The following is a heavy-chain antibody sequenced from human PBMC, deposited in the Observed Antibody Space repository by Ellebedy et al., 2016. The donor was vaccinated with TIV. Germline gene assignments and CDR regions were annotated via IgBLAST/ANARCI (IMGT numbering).Heavy chain of an antibody. Sequence: GESLKISCVASGFTFDSYAMHWVRQAPGKGLEWVAVISHDGSSQYYADSGTCRFTVSRDNSMTTVYLAMNSLIAEDTALYYGARNLDKSRGWYGGAAYWGQGTQVTVSS. CDR1: GFTFDSYA. CDR2: ISHDGSSQ. J-gene: IGHJ4*02. CDR3: ARNLDKSRGWYGGAAY. V-gene: IGHV3-30-3*01. D-gene: IGHD6-19*01.